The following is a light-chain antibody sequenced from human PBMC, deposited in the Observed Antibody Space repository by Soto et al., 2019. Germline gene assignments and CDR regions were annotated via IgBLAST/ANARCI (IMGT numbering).Light chain of an antibody. J-gene: IGLJ3*02. V-gene: IGLV2-23*02. CDR3: CSYAGSSLWM. CDR1: GSDIGNYNL. Sequence: QSVLTQPAAVSGSLGQSITISCSGSGSDIGNYNLVSWYQQQPGKVPRLIIYEVNKGPSGVSNRFSGSKSGNTASLTISDLQPDDECLYYCCSYAGSSLWMFGGGTQLTVL. CDR2: EVN.